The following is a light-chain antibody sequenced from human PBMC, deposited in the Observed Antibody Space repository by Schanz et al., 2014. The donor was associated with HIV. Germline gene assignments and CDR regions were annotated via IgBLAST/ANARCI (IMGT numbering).Light chain of an antibody. V-gene: IGKV3-20*01. Sequence: EIVLTQSPGTLSLSPGERATLSCRASQSVSSNSLAWYQQKPGQAPRLLIYGASSRATGVPDRFSGSGSGTDFTLTISRLEPEDFATYYCQHYNGYPLTFGGGTKVEI. CDR2: GAS. CDR3: QHYNGYPLT. J-gene: IGKJ4*01. CDR1: QSVSSNS.